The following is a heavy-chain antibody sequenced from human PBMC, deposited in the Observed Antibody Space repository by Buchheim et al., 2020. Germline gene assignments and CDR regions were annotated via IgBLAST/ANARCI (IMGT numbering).Heavy chain of an antibody. D-gene: IGHD6-13*01. Sequence: EVQLVESGGGLVQPGGSLKLSCAASGFTFSGSAMHWVRQASGKGLEWVGRIRSKANSYATAYAASVKGRFTISRDDSKNTAYLQMNSLKTEDTAVYYCAKDLNLSQQLVRVCFDYWGQGTL. CDR2: IRSKANSYAT. CDR1: GFTFSGSA. J-gene: IGHJ4*02. CDR3: AKDLNLSQQLVRVCFDY. V-gene: IGHV3-73*01.